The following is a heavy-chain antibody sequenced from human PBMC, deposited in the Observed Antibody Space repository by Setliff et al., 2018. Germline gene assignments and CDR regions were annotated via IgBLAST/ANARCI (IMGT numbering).Heavy chain of an antibody. J-gene: IGHJ6*03. CDR1: GDSFSNYA. D-gene: IGHD3-22*01. CDR2: INTKTATP. V-gene: IGHV7-4-1*01. Sequence: GASVKVSCKASGDSFSNYAISWVRQAPGQGLEWMGWINTKTATPSYAQGFTGRFVFSLDTSASTAHLQIDSLTSEDTAVYYCAKSPPGYYDSSGWHQRNYYMDVWGKGTTVTVSS. CDR3: AKSPPGYYDSSGWHQRNYYMDV.